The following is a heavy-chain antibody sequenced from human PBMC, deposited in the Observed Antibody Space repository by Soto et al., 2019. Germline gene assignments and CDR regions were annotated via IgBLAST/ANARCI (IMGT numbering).Heavy chain of an antibody. D-gene: IGHD2-2*01. J-gene: IGHJ5*02. CDR1: GGSISNVGYF. Sequence: QVQLQESGPGLVKPSQTLSLTCTVSGGSISNVGYFWSWIRQPPGKGLEWIGFIYHTGTTYCNSSLRILFSIPIDTSKSQFSLKLNSVTAADTAVYYCARVMAAMQNWLDPWGQGTLVTVAP. V-gene: IGHV4-30-4*01. CDR3: ARVMAAMQNWLDP. CDR2: IYHTGTT.